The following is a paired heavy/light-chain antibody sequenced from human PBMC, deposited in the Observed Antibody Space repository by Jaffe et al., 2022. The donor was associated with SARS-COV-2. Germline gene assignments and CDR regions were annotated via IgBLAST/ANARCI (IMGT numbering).Heavy chain of an antibody. CDR2: IYVSGYT. CDR1: GVSISSPDYH. J-gene: IGHJ6*02. CDR3: ARLPAAGILYYYYYGMDV. D-gene: IGHD6-13*01. V-gene: IGHV4-61*02. Sequence: QVQLQESGPGLVKPSQTLSLTCSVSGVSISSPDYHWIWVRQPAGKGLEWLGRIYVSGYTNYNPSLKSRVTISMDKSKNQFSLKLSSVTAADTAVYYCARLPAAGILYYYYYGMDVWGQGTTVTVSS.
Light chain of an antibody. V-gene: IGLV2-8*01. Sequence: QSALTQPPSASGSPGQSVTISCTGTSSDVGAYNYVSWYQQHPGRAPKLIIYEVSERPSGVPDRFSGSKSGNTASLTVSGLQAEDEADYYCSSYVDDSNLYVFGTGTRVSVL. CDR2: EVS. CDR1: SSDVGAYNY. J-gene: IGLJ1*01. CDR3: SSYVDDSNLYV.